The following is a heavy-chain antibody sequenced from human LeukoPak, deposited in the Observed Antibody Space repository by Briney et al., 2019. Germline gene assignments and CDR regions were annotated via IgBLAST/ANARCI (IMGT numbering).Heavy chain of an antibody. V-gene: IGHV3-74*01. CDR1: GFTFRSHS. J-gene: IGHJ4*02. CDR2: LKGDGSEA. D-gene: IGHD2-2*01. CDR3: ARDGFTGPATAYLDY. Sequence: GGSLRLSCLASGFTFRSHSMHWVRQAPGEGLVWVSRLKGDGSEASYADSVKGRFTISRDSAKNTLYLQMSSLRAEDTAVYYCARDGFTGPATAYLDYRGQGTPVTVSS.